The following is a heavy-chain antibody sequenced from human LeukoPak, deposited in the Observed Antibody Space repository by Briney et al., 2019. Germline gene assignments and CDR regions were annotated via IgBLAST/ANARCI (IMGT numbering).Heavy chain of an antibody. J-gene: IGHJ6*03. Sequence: PSETLSLTCTVSGGSISSSSYYWGWIRQPPGRGLEWIGSIHYSGSTNYNPSLKSRVTISVDTSKNQFSLKLSSVTAADTAVYYCARGYCSGGSCYSYYYYNYMDVWGKGTTVTVSS. D-gene: IGHD2-15*01. V-gene: IGHV4-39*07. CDR1: GGSISSSSYY. CDR3: ARGYCSGGSCYSYYYYNYMDV. CDR2: IHYSGST.